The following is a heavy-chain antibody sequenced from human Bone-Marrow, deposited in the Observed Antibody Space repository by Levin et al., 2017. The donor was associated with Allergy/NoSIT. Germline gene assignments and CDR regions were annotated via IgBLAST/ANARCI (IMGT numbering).Heavy chain of an antibody. CDR3: AREFEDHNTSWRYLDY. D-gene: IGHD2-2*01. CDR2: IYYTGNT. V-gene: IGHV4-31*03. Sequence: SETLSLTCTLSGGSISSGAFYWSWVRQHPGKGLEWIGYIYYTGNTNYNPSLQSRVSISLDTSKNQFSLRLSSVTAADTAVYYCAREFEDHNTSWRYLDYWGQGSLVTVSS. J-gene: IGHJ4*02. CDR1: GGSISSGAFY.